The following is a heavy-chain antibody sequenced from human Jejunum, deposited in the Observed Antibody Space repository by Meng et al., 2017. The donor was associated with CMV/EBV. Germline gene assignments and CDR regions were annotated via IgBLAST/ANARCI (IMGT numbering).Heavy chain of an antibody. V-gene: IGHV1-46*01. Sequence: KASGYTVTSYNMHWVRQAPGQGPEWMGIINLSGGSTSYAQKFQGRVTMTRDTSTSTVYMELSSLRSEDTAVYYCARDPAYTNFFDYWGQGTLVTVSS. CDR1: GYTVTSYN. CDR3: ARDPAYTNFFDY. CDR2: INLSGGST. J-gene: IGHJ4*02. D-gene: IGHD3-16*01.